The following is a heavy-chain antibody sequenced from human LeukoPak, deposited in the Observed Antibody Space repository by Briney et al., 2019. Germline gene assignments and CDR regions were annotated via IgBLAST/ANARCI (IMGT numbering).Heavy chain of an antibody. CDR1: GFTFRDYD. CDR2: IGIGDDT. D-gene: IGHD5/OR15-5a*01. V-gene: IGHV3-13*01. Sequence: SGGSLRLSCAASGFTFRDYDMHWVRQTPGRGLEWVSAIGIGDDTHYPDSVKGRFTISRENAKNSLYLQMSSLRDGDTAMYYCVRGGIRVSGIDAFDIWGRGTMVTVSS. CDR3: VRGGIRVSGIDAFDI. J-gene: IGHJ3*02.